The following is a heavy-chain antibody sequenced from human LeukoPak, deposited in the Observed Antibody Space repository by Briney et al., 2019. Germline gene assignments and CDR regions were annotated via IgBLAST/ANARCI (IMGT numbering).Heavy chain of an antibody. CDR1: GGSISSNSYY. J-gene: IGHJ6*03. Sequence: SETLSLTCAVAGGSISSNSYYWGWIRHPPGKWLEWIGSIYYSGSTNYNPSLKSRVTISVDTPKKQFSLKLTSVTAADTGVYFCSRHGGDYDNLTGQLLYHYYMDVWGKGTTVTISS. D-gene: IGHD3-9*01. CDR3: SRHGGDYDNLTGQLLYHYYMDV. V-gene: IGHV4-39*01. CDR2: IYYSGST.